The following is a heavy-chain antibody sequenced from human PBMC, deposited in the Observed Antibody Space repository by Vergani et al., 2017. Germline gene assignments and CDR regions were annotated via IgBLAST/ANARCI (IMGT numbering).Heavy chain of an antibody. CDR2: IWYDGSNK. V-gene: IGHV3-33*01. Sequence: VQLVESGGGLVQPGRSLRLSCAASGFTFSSYGMHWVRQAPGKGLEWVAVIWYDGSNKYYADSVKGRFTISRDNSKNTLYLQMNSLRAEDTAVYYCARADRRGYSGYDLWGQGTLVTVSS. CDR1: GFTFSSYG. CDR3: ARADRRGYSGYDL. J-gene: IGHJ4*02. D-gene: IGHD5-12*01.